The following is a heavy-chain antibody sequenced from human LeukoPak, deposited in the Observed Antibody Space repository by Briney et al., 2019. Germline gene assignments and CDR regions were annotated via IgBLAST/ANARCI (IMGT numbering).Heavy chain of an antibody. CDR3: ARDLGPMDV. D-gene: IGHD7-27*01. CDR1: GFIASNNH. Sequence: GGSLRLSCAASGFIASNNHKSWVRQAPGKGLEWVSVSYSGGGTFYADSVKGRFTMSRDHSRSTVYLQMNRLRPEDTAVYYCARDLGPMDVWGKGTTVTVSS. J-gene: IGHJ6*04. CDR2: SYSGGGT. V-gene: IGHV3-53*05.